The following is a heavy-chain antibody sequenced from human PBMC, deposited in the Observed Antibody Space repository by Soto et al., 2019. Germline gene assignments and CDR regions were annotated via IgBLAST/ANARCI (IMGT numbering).Heavy chain of an antibody. CDR2: ISGSGGST. J-gene: IGHJ4*02. Sequence: EVQLLESGGGLVQPGGSLRLSCAASGFTFSSYAMSWVRQAPGKGLEWVSAISGSGGSTYYADSVKGRFTISRDNSKNTLYLQMKSLRAEDTAVYYWAKGGPYYYDSSGYYDYWGQVTLVSVS. V-gene: IGHV3-23*01. CDR1: GFTFSSYA. D-gene: IGHD3-22*01. CDR3: AKGGPYYYDSSGYYDY.